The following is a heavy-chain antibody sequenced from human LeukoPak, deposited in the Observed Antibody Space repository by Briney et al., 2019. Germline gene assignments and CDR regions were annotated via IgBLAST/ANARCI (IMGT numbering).Heavy chain of an antibody. V-gene: IGHV4-38-2*02. CDR2: IFHSGYT. D-gene: IGHD3-10*01. Sequence: SETLSLTCTVSGYPISSGYFWGWIRQPPGKGLEVIASIFHSGYTYYDPSLKSRVTISVDTSKNQFSLRLSSVTAADTAVYYCAGNYYGSGSYYSEDRYWGQGTLVTVSS. CDR1: GYPISSGYF. J-gene: IGHJ4*02. CDR3: AGNYYGSGSYYSEDRY.